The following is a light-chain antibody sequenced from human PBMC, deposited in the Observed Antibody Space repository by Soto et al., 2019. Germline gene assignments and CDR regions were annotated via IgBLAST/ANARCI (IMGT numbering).Light chain of an antibody. CDR3: KRYKTWRYL. J-gene: IGKJ2*01. Sequence: EIVMTQSPATLSVSPGERATLSCRASQSVSSNLAWYQQKPGQAPRLLIYGASTRATGIPARFSGSGSGTDSTLTLASRQLKVFEVNNCKRYKTWRYLFGKGTRLRSN. CDR1: QSVSSN. V-gene: IGKV3-15*01. CDR2: GAS.